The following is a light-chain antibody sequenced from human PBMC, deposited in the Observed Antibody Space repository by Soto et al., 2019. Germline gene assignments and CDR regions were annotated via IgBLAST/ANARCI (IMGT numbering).Light chain of an antibody. Sequence: QSALTQPASVSGSPGQSITISCTGTSSDVGSYNLVSWYQQHPGKAPKLMIYEGSKRPSVVSNRFSGSKSGNTASLTISGLQAEDEADYYCCSFAGSSTVVFGGGTKLTV. CDR1: SSDVGSYNL. V-gene: IGLV2-23*01. CDR2: EGS. J-gene: IGLJ2*01. CDR3: CSFAGSSTVV.